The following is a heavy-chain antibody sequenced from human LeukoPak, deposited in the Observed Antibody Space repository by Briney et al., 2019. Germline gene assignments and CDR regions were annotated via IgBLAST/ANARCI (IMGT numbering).Heavy chain of an antibody. CDR2: ISNSSGST. D-gene: IGHD6-6*01. J-gene: IGHJ4*02. V-gene: IGHV3-23*01. CDR3: AKETSSSFDY. Sequence: GGSLRLSCAASGFTFSSYARNWVRQAPGKGLEWVSGISNSSGSTYYADSVKGRFTISRDNSKNTLYLQMNSLRAEDTAVYYCAKETSSSFDYWGQGTLVTVSS. CDR1: GFTFSSYA.